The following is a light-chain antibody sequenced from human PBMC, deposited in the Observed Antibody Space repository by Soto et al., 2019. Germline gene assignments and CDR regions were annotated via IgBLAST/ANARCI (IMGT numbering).Light chain of an antibody. CDR2: SAS. CDR1: QSISTG. CDR3: QQGHNWPLT. V-gene: IGKV3-15*01. Sequence: EIVMTQSPATLSVSPGERATLSCRASQSISTGLAWYQQKPGQPPSLLIYSASTRATGVPARFTGSGSGSEFTLTISGLQSEDFAVYYCQQGHNWPLTFGQGTRLEI. J-gene: IGKJ2*01.